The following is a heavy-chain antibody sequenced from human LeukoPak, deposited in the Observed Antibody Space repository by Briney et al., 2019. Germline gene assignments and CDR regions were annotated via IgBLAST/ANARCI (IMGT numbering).Heavy chain of an antibody. D-gene: IGHD2-21*02. J-gene: IGHJ5*02. CDR1: GGSISSYY. CDR2: IYYSGST. CDR3: ARHADCGGDCYGANWFDP. Sequence: SETLSLTCTVSGGSISSYYWCWIRQPPGKGLEWMAYIYYSGSTNYNPSLNSRVPISVDTSKNQFSLKLSSVTAADTAVYYCARHADCGGDCYGANWFDPWGQGTLVTVSS. V-gene: IGHV4-59*08.